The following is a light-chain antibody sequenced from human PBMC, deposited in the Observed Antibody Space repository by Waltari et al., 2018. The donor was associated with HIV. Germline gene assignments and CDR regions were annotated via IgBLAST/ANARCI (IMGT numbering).Light chain of an antibody. Sequence: QVVLTQPPSASASLGASVRLTCPLSSGHTNYVIAWHQQQPDKGPRFLMNLNSDGRHRKGDGVPDRFSGSSSGAERYLSISRLQSEDAADYFCQTWRTGLQVFGGGTRLTVL. CDR1: SGHTNYV. CDR2: LNSDGRH. J-gene: IGLJ3*02. V-gene: IGLV4-69*02. CDR3: QTWRTGLQV.